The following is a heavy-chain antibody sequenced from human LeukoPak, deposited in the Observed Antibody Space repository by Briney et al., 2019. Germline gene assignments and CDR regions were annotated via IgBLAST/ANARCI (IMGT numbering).Heavy chain of an antibody. D-gene: IGHD6-13*01. CDR3: ARDLYGIAAAGTPYYYYGMDV. J-gene: IGHJ6*02. CDR2: ISSSSSYI. V-gene: IGHV3-21*01. CDR1: GFTFSSYS. Sequence: PGGSLRLSCAASGFTFSSYSMNWVRQAPGKGLEWVSSISSSSSYIYYADSVKGRFTISRDNAKNSLYLQMNSLRAEDTAVYYCARDLYGIAAAGTPYYYYGMDVWGQGTTVTVSS.